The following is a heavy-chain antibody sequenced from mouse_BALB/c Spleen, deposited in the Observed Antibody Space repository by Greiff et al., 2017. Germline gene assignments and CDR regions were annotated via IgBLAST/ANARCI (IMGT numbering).Heavy chain of an antibody. J-gene: IGHJ4*01. Sequence: VQLQQSGAELARPGASVKLSCKASGYTFTSYWMQWVKQRPGQGLEWIGAIYPGDGDTRYTQKFKGKATLTADKSSSTAYMQLSSLASEDSAVYYCARMITTDYYAMDYWGQGTSVTVSS. D-gene: IGHD2-4*01. V-gene: IGHV1-87*01. CDR2: IYPGDGDT. CDR3: ARMITTDYYAMDY. CDR1: GYTFTSYW.